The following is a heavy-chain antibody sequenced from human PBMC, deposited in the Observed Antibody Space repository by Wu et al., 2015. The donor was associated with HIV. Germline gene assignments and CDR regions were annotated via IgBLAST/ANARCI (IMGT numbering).Heavy chain of an antibody. CDR2: ISAYDGNT. Sequence: QVQLVQSGAEVKKPGSSVKVSCTASGGTFNTYAITWVRQAPGQGRCSGWEWISAYDGNTNYAQKLQGRVTLTTDTSTSTAYMELRSLRSDDMAVYYCVRDQQWPTQYYHYYGMDVWAEGTTVTV. CDR1: GGTFNTYA. J-gene: IGHJ6*02. V-gene: IGHV1-18*03. CDR3: VRDQQWPTQYYHYYGMDV. D-gene: IGHD6-19*01.